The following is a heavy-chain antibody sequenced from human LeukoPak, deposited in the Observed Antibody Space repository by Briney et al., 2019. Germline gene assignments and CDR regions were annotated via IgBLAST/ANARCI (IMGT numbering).Heavy chain of an antibody. D-gene: IGHD5-24*01. CDR1: GYTLTELS. V-gene: IGHV1-24*01. Sequence: GASVKVSCKVSGYTLTELSMHWVRQAPGKGLEWMGGFDPEDGETIYAQKFQGRVTITEDTSTDTAYMELSSLRSEDTAVYYCATRTEMATNTDDYWGQGTLVTVSS. CDR3: ATRTEMATNTDDY. CDR2: FDPEDGET. J-gene: IGHJ4*02.